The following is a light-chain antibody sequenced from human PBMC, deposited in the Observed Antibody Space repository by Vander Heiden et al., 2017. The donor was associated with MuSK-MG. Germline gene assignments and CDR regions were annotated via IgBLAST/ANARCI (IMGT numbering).Light chain of an antibody. J-gene: IGKJ1*01. Sequence: DIQMTQSPSTLSASVGDRVTITCRASQSINSWLAWYQQKPGKAPKLLIYKASSLESGVPSRFSGSGSGTEFTLTISSLQPDDFATYYCQQDNSYSRTFGQGTKVEIK. V-gene: IGKV1-5*03. CDR1: QSINSW. CDR3: QQDNSYSRT. CDR2: KAS.